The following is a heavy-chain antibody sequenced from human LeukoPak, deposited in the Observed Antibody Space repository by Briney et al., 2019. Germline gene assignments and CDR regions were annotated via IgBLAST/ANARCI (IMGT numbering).Heavy chain of an antibody. J-gene: IGHJ3*02. D-gene: IGHD3-22*01. CDR1: GYTFTSYG. CDR3: ASQYYDSSGYVPRAFDI. Sequence: ASVTVSCKASGYTFTSYGISWVRQAPGQGLEWMGWISAYNGNTNYAQKLQGRVTMTTDTSTSTAYMELSSLRSEDTAVYYCASQYYDSSGYVPRAFDIWGQGTMVTVSS. CDR2: ISAYNGNT. V-gene: IGHV1-18*01.